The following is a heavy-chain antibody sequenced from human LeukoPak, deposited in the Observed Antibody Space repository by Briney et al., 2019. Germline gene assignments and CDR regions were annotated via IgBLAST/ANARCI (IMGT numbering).Heavy chain of an antibody. V-gene: IGHV4-4*07. CDR2: IYTSGST. J-gene: IGHJ4*02. Sequence: PSETLSLTCTVSGGPISSYYWSWIRQPAGKGLEWIGRIYTSGSTNYNPSLKSRVTMSVDTSKNQFSLKLSSVTAADTAVYCCAREGYYYDSSGYYYVRYFDYWGQGTLVTVSS. CDR1: GGPISSYY. D-gene: IGHD3-22*01. CDR3: AREGYYYDSSGYYYVRYFDY.